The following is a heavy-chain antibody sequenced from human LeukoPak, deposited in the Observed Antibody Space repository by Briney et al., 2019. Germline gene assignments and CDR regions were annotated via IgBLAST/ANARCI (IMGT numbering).Heavy chain of an antibody. CDR3: ARDYSGSGTIDY. CDR1: GFTFFNYW. J-gene: IGHJ4*02. Sequence: GGSLRLSCAASGFTFFNYWMSWVRQAPGKGLEWVANIKQDGSEIYCVDSVKGRFTISRDNAKNSLYLQMNSLRPEDTAVYYCARDYSGSGTIDYWGQGTLVTVSS. D-gene: IGHD3-10*01. CDR2: IKQDGSEI. V-gene: IGHV3-7*01.